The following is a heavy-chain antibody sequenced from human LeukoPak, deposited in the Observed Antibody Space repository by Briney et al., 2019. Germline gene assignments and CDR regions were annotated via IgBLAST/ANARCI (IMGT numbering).Heavy chain of an antibody. CDR2: IYENGGTT. CDR3: ARRIAAAAAPYYFDY. J-gene: IGHJ4*02. D-gene: IGHD6-13*01. Sequence: PGGSLRLSCVGSGFTFRSHAMSWVRQAPEKGLEFVPGIYENGGTTYYADSVKGRFSISRDNSKNTLYLQMNSLRAEDTAVYYCARRIAAAAAPYYFDYWGQGTLVTVSS. V-gene: IGHV3-23*01. CDR1: GFTFRSHA.